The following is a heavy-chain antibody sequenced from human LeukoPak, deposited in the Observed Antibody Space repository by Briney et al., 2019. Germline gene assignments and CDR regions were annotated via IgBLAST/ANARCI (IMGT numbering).Heavy chain of an antibody. CDR2: ISSSSSTI. V-gene: IGHV3-48*01. Sequence: GGSLRLSCAASGFTFSSYWMSWVRQAPGKGLEWVSYISSSSSTIYYADSVKGRFTISRDNAKNSLYLQMNSLRAEDTAVYYCARDLGDTDNWFDPWGQGTLVTVSS. D-gene: IGHD3-10*01. CDR3: ARDLGDTDNWFDP. CDR1: GFTFSSYW. J-gene: IGHJ5*02.